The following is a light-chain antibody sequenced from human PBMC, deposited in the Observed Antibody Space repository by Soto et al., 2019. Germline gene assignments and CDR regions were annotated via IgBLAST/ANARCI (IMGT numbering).Light chain of an antibody. V-gene: IGKV1-33*01. J-gene: IGKJ3*01. CDR1: QDIRTS. CDR3: QHYNNHPPFT. CDR2: GAS. Sequence: DFPMTQSPSSLSASVGARVSITCQASQDIRTSLIWFQHKPGRAPKLLIYGASYLETGVPSRFSGSGSGTYFTFSITSLQPADIATYYCQHYNNHPPFTFGPRTIVYIK.